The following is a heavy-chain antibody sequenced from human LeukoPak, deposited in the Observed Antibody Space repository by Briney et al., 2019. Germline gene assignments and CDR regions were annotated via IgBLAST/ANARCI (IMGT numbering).Heavy chain of an antibody. D-gene: IGHD3-10*01. Sequence: GGSLRLSCAASGFTFSAYSMNWVRQAPGKGLEWVSSISSSGSYKYYADSMKGRFTISRDNSKNTLYLQMNSLRAEDTAVYYCVKDRTYHGSGSYPLPDYWGQGTLVTVSS. CDR1: GFTFSAYS. CDR3: VKDRTYHGSGSYPLPDY. J-gene: IGHJ4*02. CDR2: ISSSGSYK. V-gene: IGHV3-21*01.